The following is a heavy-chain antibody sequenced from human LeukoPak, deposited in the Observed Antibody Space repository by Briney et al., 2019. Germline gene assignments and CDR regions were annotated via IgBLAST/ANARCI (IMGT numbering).Heavy chain of an antibody. V-gene: IGHV3-30*18. J-gene: IGHJ4*02. CDR3: AKEGVWFGELPYFDY. CDR2: ISYDGSNK. D-gene: IGHD3-10*01. Sequence: PGGSLRLSCATSGFTFSTYSMNWVRQAPGKGLEWVAVISYDGSNKYYADSVKGRFTISRDNSKNTLYLQMNSLRAEDTAVYYCAKEGVWFGELPYFDYWGQGTLVTVSS. CDR1: GFTFSTYS.